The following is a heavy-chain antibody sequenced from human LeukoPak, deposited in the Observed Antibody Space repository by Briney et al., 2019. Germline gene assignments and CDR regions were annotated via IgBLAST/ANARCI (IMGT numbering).Heavy chain of an antibody. CDR1: GFTFSSYS. V-gene: IGHV3-48*01. Sequence: GGSLRLSCAASGFTFSSYSMNWVRQAPGKGLEWVSYISSSSSTIYYADSVKGRFTISRDNAKNSLYLQMNSLIAEDTAVYYCASDWGVRYYYYMDVWGKGTTVTVSS. CDR2: ISSSSSTI. CDR3: ASDWGVRYYYYMDV. D-gene: IGHD3-16*01. J-gene: IGHJ6*03.